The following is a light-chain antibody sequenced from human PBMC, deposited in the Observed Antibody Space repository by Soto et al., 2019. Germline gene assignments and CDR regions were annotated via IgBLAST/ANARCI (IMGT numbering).Light chain of an antibody. CDR2: DTS. CDR1: QNIGNK. Sequence: EIVMTQSPATLSVSPGGRATLSCRASQNIGNKLAWYQHKPGQAPRVLIYDTSTRAAGIPARFSGSGSETNFTLTIITLQSEDFAVYYCQQYNTWRSITFGQGTRLES. V-gene: IGKV3-15*01. J-gene: IGKJ5*01. CDR3: QQYNTWRSIT.